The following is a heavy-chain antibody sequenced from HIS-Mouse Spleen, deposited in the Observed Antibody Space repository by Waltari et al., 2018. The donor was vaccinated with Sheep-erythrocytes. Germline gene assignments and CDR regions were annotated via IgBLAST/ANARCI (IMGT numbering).Heavy chain of an antibody. D-gene: IGHD1-26*01. CDR1: GFPFDDYA. CDR3: AKDLTLVGAHYYYYYGMDV. V-gene: IGHV3-43D*03. Sequence: EVQLVESGGVVVQPGGSLRLYCAASGFPFDDYALHLVRQAPGKGLEWVSLISWDGGSTYYADSVKGRFTISRDNSKNSLYLQLNSLRAEDTALYYCAKDLTLVGAHYYYYYGMDVWGQGTTVTVSS. CDR2: ISWDGGST. J-gene: IGHJ6*02.